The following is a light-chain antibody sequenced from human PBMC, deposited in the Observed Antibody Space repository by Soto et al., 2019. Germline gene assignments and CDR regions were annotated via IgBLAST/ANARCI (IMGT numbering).Light chain of an antibody. Sequence: IQLNQSPSSLSASVGDRVTITCRASQGISSYLAWYQQKPGKAPKLLIYAASTLQSGVPSRFSGSGSGTDFTLTISSLQPEDFATYSCQQLNSYPLTVGPGTKVDI. V-gene: IGKV1-9*01. CDR1: QGISSY. J-gene: IGKJ3*01. CDR2: AAS. CDR3: QQLNSYPLT.